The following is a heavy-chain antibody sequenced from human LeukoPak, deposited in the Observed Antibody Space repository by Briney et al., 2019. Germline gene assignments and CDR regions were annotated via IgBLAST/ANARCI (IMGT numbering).Heavy chain of an antibody. V-gene: IGHV3-23*01. J-gene: IGHJ6*02. CDR1: GFTFSSYA. Sequence: GGSLRLSCAASGFTFSSYAMTWVRQAPGMGLEGVSAISGSGGGTYYADSVKGRFTISRDNSKNTLYLQMNSVRAEDTAIYYCAKGMAAAGTNSYYFGMDVWGQGTTVTVSS. D-gene: IGHD6-13*01. CDR2: ISGSGGGT. CDR3: AKGMAAAGTNSYYFGMDV.